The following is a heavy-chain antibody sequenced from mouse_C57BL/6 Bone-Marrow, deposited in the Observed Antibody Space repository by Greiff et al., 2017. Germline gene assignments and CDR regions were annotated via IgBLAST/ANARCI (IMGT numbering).Heavy chain of an antibody. D-gene: IGHD1-1*01. CDR3: SSSYGHYAMDY. CDR2: ISYDGSN. J-gene: IGHJ4*01. V-gene: IGHV3-6*01. CDR1: GYSITSGYY. Sequence: VQLQQSGPGLVKPSQSLSLTCSVTGYSITSGYYWNWIRQFPGNKLEWMGYISYDGSNNYNPSLKNRISITRDTSKNQFFLKLNSVTTEDTATYYCSSSYGHYAMDYWGQGTSVTVSS.